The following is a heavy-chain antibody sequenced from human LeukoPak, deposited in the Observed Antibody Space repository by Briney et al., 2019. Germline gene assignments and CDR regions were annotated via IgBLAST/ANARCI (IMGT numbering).Heavy chain of an antibody. Sequence: NPSETLSLTCAVYGGSFSGYYWSWIRQPPGKGLEWIGEINHSGSTNYNPSLKSRVTISVDTSKNQFSLKLSSVTAADTAVYYCARGQGYTFSPRLTDYWGQGTLVTVSS. J-gene: IGHJ4*02. CDR3: ARGQGYTFSPRLTDY. CDR2: INHSGST. V-gene: IGHV4-34*01. CDR1: GGSFSGYY. D-gene: IGHD5-24*01.